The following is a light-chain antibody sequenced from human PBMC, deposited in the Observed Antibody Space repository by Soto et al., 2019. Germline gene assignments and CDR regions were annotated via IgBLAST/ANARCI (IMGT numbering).Light chain of an antibody. V-gene: IGLV2-11*01. J-gene: IGLJ1*01. CDR2: DVT. CDR1: SSDVGVYNY. CDR3: CSYAGSYTFV. Sequence: QSVLAQPRSVSGSPGLSVTISCTGTSSDVGVYNYVSWYQQHPGKAPKLMIYDVTKRPSGVPDRFSGSKSANTASLTISGLQAEDGADYYCCSYAGSYTFVFGTGTKVTVL.